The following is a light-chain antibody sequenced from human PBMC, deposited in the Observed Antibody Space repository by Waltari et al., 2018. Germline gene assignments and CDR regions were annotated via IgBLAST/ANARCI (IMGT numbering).Light chain of an antibody. CDR1: QGIRNY. V-gene: IGKV1-27*01. J-gene: IGKJ4*01. CDR2: AAS. Sequence: DIQMTQSPSSLSASVGDRVTITCRASQGIRNYLAWYQQKPGKVPKLLIYAASTLQSGVPSRFSGSGSGTDFTLTISSLQPEDVATYYCQKYNSARALTFGGGTKVEIK. CDR3: QKYNSARALT.